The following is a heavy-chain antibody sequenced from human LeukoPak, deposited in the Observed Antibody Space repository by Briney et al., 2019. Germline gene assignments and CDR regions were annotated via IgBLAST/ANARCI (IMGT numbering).Heavy chain of an antibody. CDR1: GGTFSSYA. V-gene: IGHV1-69*06. CDR3: ARTYGDYDQVQEHPHFDY. CDR2: IIPIFGTA. J-gene: IGHJ4*02. Sequence: GASVKVSCKASGGTFSSYAISWVRQAPGQGLEWMGGIIPIFGTANYAQKFQGRVTITADKSTSTAYMELSSLRSEDTAVYHCARTYGDYDQVQEHPHFDYWGQGTLVTVSS. D-gene: IGHD4-17*01.